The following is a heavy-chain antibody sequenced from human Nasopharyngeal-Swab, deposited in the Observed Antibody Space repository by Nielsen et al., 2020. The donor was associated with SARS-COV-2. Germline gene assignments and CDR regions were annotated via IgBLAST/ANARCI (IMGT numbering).Heavy chain of an antibody. CDR3: ARDRGGYGDYVDY. CDR1: GFTVSSNY. Sequence: GESLKISCAASGFTVSSNYISWVRQAPGKGLAWVSVIYSGGSTYYADSVKGRFTISRDNSKNTLYLQMNSLRAEDTAVYYCARDRGGYGDYVDYWGQGPLVTVSS. J-gene: IGHJ4*02. V-gene: IGHV3-66*02. CDR2: IYSGGST. D-gene: IGHD3-16*01.